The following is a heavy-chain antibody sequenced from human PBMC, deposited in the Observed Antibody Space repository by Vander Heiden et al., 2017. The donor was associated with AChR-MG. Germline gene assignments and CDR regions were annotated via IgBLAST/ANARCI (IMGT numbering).Heavy chain of an antibody. J-gene: IGHJ6*02. CDR2: MNPNSGNT. V-gene: IGHV1-8*01. CDR1: GYTFTSYD. CDR3: ARASSGSYFVDYYYGMDV. Sequence: QVQLVQSGAEVKKPGASVKVSCKASGYTFTSYDINWVRQATGQGLEWMGWMNPNSGNTGYAQKFQGRVTMTRNTSISTAYMELSSLRSEDTAVYYCARASSGSYFVDYYYGMDVWGQGTTVTVSS. D-gene: IGHD1-26*01.